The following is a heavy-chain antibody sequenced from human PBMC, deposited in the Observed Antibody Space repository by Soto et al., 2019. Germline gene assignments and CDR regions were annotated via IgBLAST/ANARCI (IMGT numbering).Heavy chain of an antibody. CDR3: ARHGMDYYDSSGYYYSPYYFDY. J-gene: IGHJ4*02. D-gene: IGHD3-22*01. CDR2: IYYSGST. CDR1: GGPISSSSYY. Sequence: TSGTLSPTRTVSGGPISSSSYYWGWVRQPPGKGVGWIGSIYYSGSTYYNPSLKSRVTISVDTSKNQFSLKLSSVTAADTAVYYCARHGMDYYDSSGYYYSPYYFDYWGQGTLVTVSS. V-gene: IGHV4-39*01.